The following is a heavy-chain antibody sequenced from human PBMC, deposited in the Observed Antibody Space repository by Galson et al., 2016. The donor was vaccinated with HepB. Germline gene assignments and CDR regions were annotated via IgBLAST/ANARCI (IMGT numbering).Heavy chain of an antibody. V-gene: IGHV1-69*13. CDR1: GGTFSSYA. CDR3: AREGWVVGGIWGRNFYFDS. D-gene: IGHD3-16*01. Sequence: SVKVSCKASGGTFSSYAISWVRQAPGQGLAWMGGIIPIFGTTNYAQEFQGRVTIIADEPTTTVYMELPSRGYDDKAIYYCAREGWVVGGIWGRNFYFDSWGQGTLVTVSS. J-gene: IGHJ4*02. CDR2: IIPIFGTT.